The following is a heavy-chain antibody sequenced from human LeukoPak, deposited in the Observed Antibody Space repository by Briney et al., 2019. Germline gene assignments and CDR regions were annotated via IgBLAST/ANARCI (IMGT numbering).Heavy chain of an antibody. J-gene: IGHJ4*02. CDR2: IYYSGST. D-gene: IGHD5-24*01. CDR3: ARFGRDGYSVIDY. Sequence: SETLSLTCTVSGGSISSSSYYWGWIRQPPGKGLEWIGSIYYSGSTYYNPSLKSRVTISVDTSKNQFSLKLSSVTAADTAVYYCARFGRDGYSVIDYWGQGTLVTVSS. CDR1: GGSISSSSYY. V-gene: IGHV4-39*01.